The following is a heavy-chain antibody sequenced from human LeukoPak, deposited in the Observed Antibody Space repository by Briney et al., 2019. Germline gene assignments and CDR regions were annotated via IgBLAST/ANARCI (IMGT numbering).Heavy chain of an antibody. D-gene: IGHD6-13*01. CDR1: GYSFTSYW. CDR3: ARERAIAAETYYYYYMDV. CDR2: IYPGDSDT. Sequence: GESLKISCKGSGYSFTSYWIGWVRQMPGKGLEWMGIIYPGDSDTRYSPSFQGQVTISADKSISTAYLQWSSLKASDTAMYYCARERAIAAETYYYYYMDVWGKGTTVTISS. V-gene: IGHV5-51*01. J-gene: IGHJ6*03.